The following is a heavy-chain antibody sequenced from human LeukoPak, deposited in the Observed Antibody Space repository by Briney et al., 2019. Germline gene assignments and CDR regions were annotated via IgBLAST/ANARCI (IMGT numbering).Heavy chain of an antibody. CDR3: SRSAYYDGSGNYYDY. Sequence: GGSLRLSCAASGFTFSSYAMSWVRQAPGKGLVWVSRISDGGSTTTYADSVKGRFTISRDNAKNTLYLQMNGLRAEDTAVYYCSRSAYYDGSGNYYDYWGQGTLVTVSS. D-gene: IGHD3-22*01. CDR2: ISDGGSTT. J-gene: IGHJ4*02. CDR1: GFTFSSYA. V-gene: IGHV3-74*01.